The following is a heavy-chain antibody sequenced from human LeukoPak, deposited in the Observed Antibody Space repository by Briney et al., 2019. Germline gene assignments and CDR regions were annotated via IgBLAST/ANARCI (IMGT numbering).Heavy chain of an antibody. J-gene: IGHJ6*03. V-gene: IGHV7-4-1*02. D-gene: IGHD1-26*01. CDR3: ARGYWELFNYYYYMDV. Sequence: ASVKVSCKASGYTFTSYAMNWVRQAPGQGLEWMGWINTNTGNPTYAQGFTGRFVFSLDTSVSTAYLQISSLKAEDTAVYYCARGYWELFNYYYYMDVWGKGTTVTVSS. CDR1: GYTFTSYA. CDR2: INTNTGNP.